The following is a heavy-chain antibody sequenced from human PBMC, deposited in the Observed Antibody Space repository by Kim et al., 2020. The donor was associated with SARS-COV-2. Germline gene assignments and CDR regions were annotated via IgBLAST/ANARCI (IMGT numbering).Heavy chain of an antibody. D-gene: IGHD3-22*01. Sequence: QKFQGRVTMTRNTSISTAYMELSSLRSEDTAVYYCARAYYDSSGYTEFDYWGQGTLVTVSS. CDR3: ARAYYDSSGYTEFDY. V-gene: IGHV1-8*01. J-gene: IGHJ4*02.